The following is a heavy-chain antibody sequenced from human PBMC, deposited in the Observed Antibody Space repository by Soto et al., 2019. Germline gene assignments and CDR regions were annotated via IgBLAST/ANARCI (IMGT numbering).Heavy chain of an antibody. CDR1: GFTFSSYG. V-gene: IGHV3-30*18. CDR2: ISYDGSNK. Sequence: GGSLRLSCAASGFTFSSYGMHWVRQAPGKGLEWVAVISYDGSNKYYADSVKGRFTISRDNSKNTLYLQMNSLRAEDTAVYYCAKEKLGYCSSTSCSAFVYWGQGTLVTVSS. D-gene: IGHD2-2*01. CDR3: AKEKLGYCSSTSCSAFVY. J-gene: IGHJ4*02.